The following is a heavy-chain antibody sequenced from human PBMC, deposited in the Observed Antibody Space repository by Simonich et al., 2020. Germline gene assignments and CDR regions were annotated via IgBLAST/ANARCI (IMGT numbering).Heavy chain of an antibody. D-gene: IGHD1-1*01. J-gene: IGHJ3*02. CDR2: TNHSAST. CDR3: ARGKGWKNAFDI. Sequence: QVQLQQWGAGLLKPSETLSLTCAVYGGSFSGYYWSRIRKPPGKREEWIGETNHSASTNYNPSLTSRVPISVATSKNPFTLKLSSVTAADTAVYYCARGKGWKNAFDIWGQGTMVTVSS. V-gene: IGHV4-34*01. CDR1: GGSFSGYY.